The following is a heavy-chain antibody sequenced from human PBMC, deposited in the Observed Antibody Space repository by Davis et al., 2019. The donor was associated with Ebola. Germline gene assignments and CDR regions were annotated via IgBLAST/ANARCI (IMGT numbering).Heavy chain of an antibody. CDR1: GFSFSSYV. CDR3: AKDPPGGEYLDH. Sequence: PGGSLRLSCAASGFSFSSYVMHWVRQAPGKGLEWVALISYDGHSKYYADSVKGRFTISRDNSKNTLLLQMNSLRGEDTAVYYCAKDPPGGEYLDHWGQGTLVTVSS. V-gene: IGHV3-30*18. D-gene: IGHD3-16*01. CDR2: ISYDGHSK. J-gene: IGHJ4*02.